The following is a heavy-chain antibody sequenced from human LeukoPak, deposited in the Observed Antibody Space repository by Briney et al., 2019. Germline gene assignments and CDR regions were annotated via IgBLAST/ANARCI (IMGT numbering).Heavy chain of an antibody. Sequence: GGSLRLSCAASGFTFSSYWMSWVRQAPGKGLEWVANIKQDGSEKYYVDSVKGRFTISRDNAKNSLYLQMNSRRAENTAVYYCARDLTGYSSGPTGYWGQGTLVTVSS. J-gene: IGHJ4*02. CDR2: IKQDGSEK. CDR1: GFTFSSYW. CDR3: ARDLTGYSSGPTGY. D-gene: IGHD6-19*01. V-gene: IGHV3-7*01.